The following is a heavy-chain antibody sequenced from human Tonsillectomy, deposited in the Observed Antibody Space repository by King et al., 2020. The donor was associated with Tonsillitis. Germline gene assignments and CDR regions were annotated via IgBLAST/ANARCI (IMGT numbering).Heavy chain of an antibody. CDR2: IFSNDEK. CDR1: GFSLSNARMG. V-gene: IGHV2-26*01. Sequence: VTLKESGPVLVKPPETLTLTCTVSGFSLSNARMGVSWIRQPPGKALEWLAHIFSNDEKSYSTSLKSRLTISKDTSKSQVVLTMTNMDPVDTATYYCARIRRYYDSSGYYWGWFDPWGQGTLVTVSS. J-gene: IGHJ5*02. CDR3: ARIRRYYDSSGYYWGWFDP. D-gene: IGHD3-22*01.